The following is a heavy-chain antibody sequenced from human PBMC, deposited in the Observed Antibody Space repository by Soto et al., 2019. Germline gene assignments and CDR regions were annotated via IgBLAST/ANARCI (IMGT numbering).Heavy chain of an antibody. CDR1: GFTFSNYA. D-gene: IGHD2-8*01. V-gene: IGHV3-23*01. CDR3: AKNQHAMAHDY. J-gene: IGHJ4*02. CDR2: ISSSGGST. Sequence: GGSLSLSCAASGFTFSNYAMSWVRQAPGKELEWVSSISSSGGSTDYEDSVKGRFTISRDNSQNTLNLQMNSLRAEDTAIYFCAKNQHAMAHDYWGPGTLVTVSS.